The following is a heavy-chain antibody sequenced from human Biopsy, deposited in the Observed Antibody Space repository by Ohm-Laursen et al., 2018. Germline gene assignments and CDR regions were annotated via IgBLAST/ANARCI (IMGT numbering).Heavy chain of an antibody. CDR1: GGSISSFY. J-gene: IGHJ4*02. CDR3: ARRGSGGRSFDH. V-gene: IGHV4-59*08. Sequence: GTLSLTCAVSGGSISSFYWTWIRQPPGKGPGWIGDISDSGSTNYKPSLKSRIIISVDTSKNQFSLSLSSVTAADTAVYYCARRGSGGRSFDHWGQGTLVTVSS. D-gene: IGHD2-15*01. CDR2: ISDSGST.